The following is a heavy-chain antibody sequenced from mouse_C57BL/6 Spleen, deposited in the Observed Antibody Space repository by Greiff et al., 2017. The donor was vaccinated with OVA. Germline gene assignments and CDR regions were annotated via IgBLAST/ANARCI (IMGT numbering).Heavy chain of an antibody. D-gene: IGHD1-1*01. CDR1: GFNIKDYY. Sequence: EVQLQESGAELVKPGASVKLSCTASGFNIKDYYMHWVKQRTEQGLEWIGRIDPEDGETKYAPKFQGKATITADTSSNTAYLQLSSLTSEDTAVYYCARRGIGGSSYEYYFDYWGQGTTLTVSS. J-gene: IGHJ2*01. CDR2: IDPEDGET. V-gene: IGHV14-2*01. CDR3: ARRGIGGSSYEYYFDY.